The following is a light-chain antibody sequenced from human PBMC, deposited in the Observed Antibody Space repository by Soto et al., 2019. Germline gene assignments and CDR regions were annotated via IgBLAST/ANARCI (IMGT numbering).Light chain of an antibody. CDR2: GAS. CDR3: QQYGSSGT. J-gene: IGKJ1*01. CDR1: QSVSNNY. Sequence: IVLTHSPGTLSLSPGKRATLSCRASQSVSNNYLAWYQQKPGQAPRLLIYGASNRATGIPDRFSGSGSGTEFTLTISSLQSEDFAVYYCQQYGSSGTFGQGTKVDI. V-gene: IGKV3-20*01.